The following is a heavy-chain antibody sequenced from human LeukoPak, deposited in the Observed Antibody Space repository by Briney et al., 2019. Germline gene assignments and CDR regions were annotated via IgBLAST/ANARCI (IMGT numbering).Heavy chain of an antibody. D-gene: IGHD4-17*01. Sequence: GGSLRLSCAVSGLTFSTYWMSWVRQAPGQGLEWVANVKHDGSEKYYADSVKGRFTISRDNSKNTLYLQMNSLRAEDTAVYYCAKDLGGDYRALYYYGLDVWGQGTTVTVSS. CDR1: GLTFSTYW. CDR2: VKHDGSEK. CDR3: AKDLGGDYRALYYYGLDV. J-gene: IGHJ6*02. V-gene: IGHV3-7*01.